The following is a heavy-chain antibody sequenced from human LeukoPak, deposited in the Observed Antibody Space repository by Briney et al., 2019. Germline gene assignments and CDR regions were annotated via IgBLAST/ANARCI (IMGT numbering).Heavy chain of an antibody. CDR2: IKSKTDGGTT. Sequence: PGGSLRLSCSASGFTFSNAWMSWVRQAPGKGLEWVGRIKSKTDGGTTDYAAPVKGRFTISRDDSKNTLYLQMNSLKTEDTAVYYCTTGSRITMIVVAPSWGQGTLVTVSS. D-gene: IGHD3-22*01. J-gene: IGHJ4*02. CDR1: GFTFSNAW. V-gene: IGHV3-15*01. CDR3: TTGSRITMIVVAPS.